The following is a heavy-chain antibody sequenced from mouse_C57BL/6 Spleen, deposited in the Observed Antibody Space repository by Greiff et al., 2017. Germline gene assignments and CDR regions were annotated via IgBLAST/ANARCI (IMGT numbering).Heavy chain of an antibody. V-gene: IGHV1-15*01. CDR2: IDPETGGT. CDR3: TWAGVTTNYFDY. D-gene: IGHD2-2*01. CDR1: GYTFTDYE. J-gene: IGHJ2*01. Sequence: QVQLQQSGAELVRPGASVTLSCKASGYTFTDYEMHWVKQTPVHGLEWIGAIDPETGGTAYNQKVKGKAILTADKSTSTAYMELRSLTSEDSAVYYCTWAGVTTNYFDYWGQGTTLTVSS.